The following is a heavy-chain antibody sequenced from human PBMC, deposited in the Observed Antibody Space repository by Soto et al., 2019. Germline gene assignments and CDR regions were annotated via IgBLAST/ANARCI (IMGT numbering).Heavy chain of an antibody. J-gene: IGHJ6*02. Sequence: ASVKGSCKTSGETFSSDVISWVRQAPGQGLEWMGLIIPSGGSTSYAQKFQGRVTMTRDTSTSTVYMELSSLRFEDTAVYYCARAPLYGMDVWGQGTTVTVSS. V-gene: IGHV1-46*01. CDR2: IIPSGGST. CDR3: ARAPLYGMDV. CDR1: GETFSSDV.